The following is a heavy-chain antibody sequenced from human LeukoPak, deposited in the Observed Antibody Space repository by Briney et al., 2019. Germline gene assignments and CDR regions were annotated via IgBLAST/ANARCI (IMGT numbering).Heavy chain of an antibody. V-gene: IGHV3-30*02. CDR2: IRYDGSNK. CDR1: GFTFSSYG. D-gene: IGHD5-24*01. CDR3: AKSGYNPFLYMAV. J-gene: IGHJ6*03. Sequence: TGGSLRLSCAASGFTFSSYGMHWVRQAPGKGLEWVAFIRYDGSNKYYADSVRGRFTISRDNSKNTLSLQMNSLRAEDTAVYYCAKSGYNPFLYMAVWGKGTTVTVSS.